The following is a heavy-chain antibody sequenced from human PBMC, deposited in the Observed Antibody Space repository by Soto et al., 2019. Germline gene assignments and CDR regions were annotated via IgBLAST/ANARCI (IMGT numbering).Heavy chain of an antibody. V-gene: IGHV5-51*01. CDR2: IHPDHFDT. CDR3: ARPEGRYFYDAHGYYSH. Sequence: PGESLKISCKTYGYQFGIHWIAWVRQMPGKGLEWMGAIHPDHFDTRYSPSFQGQVTISVDKSRDTAYLQWGSLKASDTAVYYCARPEGRYFYDAHGYYSHWGQGTLVTVSS. J-gene: IGHJ4*02. CDR1: GYQFGIHW. D-gene: IGHD3-3*01.